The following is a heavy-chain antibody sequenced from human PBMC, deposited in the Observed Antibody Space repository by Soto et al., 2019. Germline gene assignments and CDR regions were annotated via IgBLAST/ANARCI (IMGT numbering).Heavy chain of an antibody. CDR2: ISGSGGNT. CDR1: GFTFSSYA. V-gene: IGHV3-23*01. D-gene: IGHD2-15*01. CDR3: AKGGYCESTTSCPYYNGMED. Sequence: GGSLRLSCAASGFTFSSYAMSWVRQAPGKGLEWVSGISGSGGNTYYADWVEGRFTISRDNSKNTLCLQMNSPGADDTAVYYCAKGGYCESTTSCPYYNGMEDWGQGTTVTVSS. J-gene: IGHJ6*02.